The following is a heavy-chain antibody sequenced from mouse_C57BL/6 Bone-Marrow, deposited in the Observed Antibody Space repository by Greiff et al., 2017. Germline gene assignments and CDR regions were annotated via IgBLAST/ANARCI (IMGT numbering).Heavy chain of an antibody. CDR2: ISDGGSYT. D-gene: IGHD2-1*01. CDR3: ASVYKKGY. Sequence: EVQLQESGGGLVKPGGSLKLSCAASGFTFSSYAMSWVRQTPEKRLEWVATISDGGSYTYYQDNVKGRFTLSRDNAKNNLYLQMSHLKSEDTAMYYWASVYKKGYWGQGTTLTVSS. V-gene: IGHV5-4*01. CDR1: GFTFSSYA. J-gene: IGHJ2*01.